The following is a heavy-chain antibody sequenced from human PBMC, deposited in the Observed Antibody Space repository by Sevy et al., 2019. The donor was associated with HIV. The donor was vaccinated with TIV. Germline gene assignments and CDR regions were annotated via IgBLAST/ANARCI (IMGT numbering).Heavy chain of an antibody. J-gene: IGHJ3*02. CDR2: ISYDGSNK. CDR1: GFTFSSYG. V-gene: IGHV3-30*18. CDR3: AKLFAYCSGGSCPRGEAFDI. D-gene: IGHD2-15*01. Sequence: GGSLRLSCAASGFTFSSYGMHWVRQAPGKGLEWVAVISYDGSNKYYADSVKGRFTTSRDNSKNTLYLQMNSLRAEDTAVYYCAKLFAYCSGGSCPRGEAFDIWGQGTMVTVSS.